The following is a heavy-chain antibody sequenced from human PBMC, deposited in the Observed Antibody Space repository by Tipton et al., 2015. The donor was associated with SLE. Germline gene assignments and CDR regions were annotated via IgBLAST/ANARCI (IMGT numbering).Heavy chain of an antibody. D-gene: IGHD2-15*01. V-gene: IGHV3-74*01. J-gene: IGHJ4*02. CDR1: GFTFDDYG. CDR3: AREKLEYCSGGSCAFVY. CDR2: INSDGSGT. Sequence: SLRLSCAASGFTFDDYGMSWVRQAPGKGLVWVSRINSDGSGTTYADSVKGRFTISRDNAKNTLYLQMNSLRAEDTAVYYCAREKLEYCSGGSCAFVYWGQGTLVTVS.